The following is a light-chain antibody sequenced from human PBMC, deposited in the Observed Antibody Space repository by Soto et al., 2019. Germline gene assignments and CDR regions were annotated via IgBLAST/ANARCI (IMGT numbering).Light chain of an antibody. CDR3: QQDGSSPPS. Sequence: EIMLTQSPGTLSLSPGERATLSCRASQSVFSRYVAWYQQKPGQAPRLLISGASSRATGIADRFSGSGSGTDFTLTISRLEAEDFAVYYCQQDGSSPPSFGGGTKVEIK. V-gene: IGKV3-20*01. J-gene: IGKJ4*01. CDR1: QSVFSRY. CDR2: GAS.